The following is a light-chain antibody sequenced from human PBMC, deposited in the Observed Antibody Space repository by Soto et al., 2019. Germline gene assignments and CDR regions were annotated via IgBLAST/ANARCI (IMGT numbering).Light chain of an antibody. V-gene: IGLV1-47*01. J-gene: IGLJ3*02. CDR1: SSNIGSNY. CDR2: RNN. Sequence: QSALTQPPSASGTPGQRVIISCSGSSSNIGSNYVNWYQQFPGTAPKLLFYRNNQRPSGVPDRFSDSKSGTSASLAISGLRSEDEADYYCAAWDDSLSGPVFGGGTQLTVL. CDR3: AAWDDSLSGPV.